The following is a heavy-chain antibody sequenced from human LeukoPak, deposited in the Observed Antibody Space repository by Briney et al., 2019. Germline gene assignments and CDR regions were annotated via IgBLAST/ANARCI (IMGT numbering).Heavy chain of an antibody. Sequence: PSGTLSLTCAVSGGSISSSNWWSWVRQPPGKGLDWIGEIYLSGSTNYNPSLKSRVTISVDKSKNQFSLKLSSVTAADTAVYYCARDRRIAAAGGYFDYWGQGTLVTVSS. J-gene: IGHJ4*02. V-gene: IGHV4-4*02. CDR2: IYLSGST. D-gene: IGHD6-13*01. CDR1: GGSISSSNW. CDR3: ARDRRIAAAGGYFDY.